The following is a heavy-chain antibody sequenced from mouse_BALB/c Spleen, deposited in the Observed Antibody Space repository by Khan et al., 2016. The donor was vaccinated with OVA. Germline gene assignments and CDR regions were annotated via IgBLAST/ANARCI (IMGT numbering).Heavy chain of an antibody. V-gene: IGHV5-4*02. D-gene: IGHD2-1*01. J-gene: IGHJ3*01. Sequence: EVELVESGGGLVKPGGSLKLSCAASGFTFNDYYMYWVRQTPEKSLEWVATISDGGSYTYYPDRVKGRFTISRDDAKNNLYLEMNSLKSEDTAMYYCARGFYGNPFAYWGQGTLVTVSA. CDR3: ARGFYGNPFAY. CDR2: ISDGGSYT. CDR1: GFTFNDYY.